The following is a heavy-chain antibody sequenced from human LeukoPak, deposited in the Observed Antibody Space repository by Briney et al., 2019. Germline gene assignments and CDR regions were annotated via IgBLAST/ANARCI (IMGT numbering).Heavy chain of an antibody. D-gene: IGHD5-18*01. Sequence: PGGSLRLSCAASGFTFSSYAMSWVRQAPGKGLECVALIYSDGDAFSADSVKGRFTISRDNSKNTLYLQMNSLRAEDTAVYYCSGGGGYSYGLNYWGQGTPVTVSS. CDR2: IYSDGDA. V-gene: IGHV3-53*01. CDR3: SGGGGYSYGLNY. CDR1: GFTFSSYA. J-gene: IGHJ4*02.